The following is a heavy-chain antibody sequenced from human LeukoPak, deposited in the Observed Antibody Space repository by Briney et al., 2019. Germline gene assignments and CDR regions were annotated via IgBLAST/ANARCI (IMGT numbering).Heavy chain of an antibody. J-gene: IGHJ4*02. V-gene: IGHV4-34*01. Sequence: SETLSLTCAVYGGSFSGYYWSWIRQPPGQGLEWIGEINHSGSTNYNPSLKSRVTISVDTSKNQFSLELSSVTAADTAVYYCARKGFGSGSYSYWGQGTLVTVSS. CDR3: ARKGFGSGSYSY. CDR1: GGSFSGYY. D-gene: IGHD3-10*01. CDR2: INHSGST.